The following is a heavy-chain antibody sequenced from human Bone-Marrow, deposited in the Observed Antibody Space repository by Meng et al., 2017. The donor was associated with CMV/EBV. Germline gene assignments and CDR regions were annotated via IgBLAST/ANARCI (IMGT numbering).Heavy chain of an antibody. D-gene: IGHD3-3*01. J-gene: IGHJ6*02. CDR3: ARAHPYDFWSGSV. V-gene: IGHV1-2*02. Sequence: ASVKVSCKASGYTFTGYYMHWVRQAPGQGPEWMGWINPSSGGTKNEQKFQGRVTMTRDTSISTAYMELSRLRSDDTAVYFCARAHPYDFWSGSVWGQGTTVTVSS. CDR2: INPSSGGT. CDR1: GYTFTGYY.